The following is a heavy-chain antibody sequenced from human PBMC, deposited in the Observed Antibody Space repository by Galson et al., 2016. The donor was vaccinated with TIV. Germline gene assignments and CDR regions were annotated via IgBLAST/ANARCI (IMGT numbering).Heavy chain of an antibody. CDR2: VYHTGNT. V-gene: IGHV4-38-2*01. Sequence: ETLSLTCAVSGYSISTGYYWGWIRQPPGKGLEWIGSVYHTGNTYYNPSLKSRVAVSIATSRNQFSLKLSSVTAPDTAVYFCARVYSDYPGGAFDIWGQGAMVTVSS. J-gene: IGHJ3*02. CDR3: ARVYSDYPGGAFDI. CDR1: GYSISTGYY. D-gene: IGHD4-11*01.